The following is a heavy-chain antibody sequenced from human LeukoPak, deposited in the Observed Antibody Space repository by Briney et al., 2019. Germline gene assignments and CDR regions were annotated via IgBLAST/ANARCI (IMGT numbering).Heavy chain of an antibody. Sequence: ASVKVSCKASGYTFTSYYMHWVRQAPGQGLEWMGIINPSGGSTSYAQKFQGRVTMTRDMSTSTVYMELSSLRSEDTAVYYCARAARYCSSTSCHTFDYWGQGTLVTVSS. CDR2: INPSGGST. J-gene: IGHJ4*02. D-gene: IGHD2-2*02. V-gene: IGHV1-46*01. CDR3: ARAARYCSSTSCHTFDY. CDR1: GYTFTSYY.